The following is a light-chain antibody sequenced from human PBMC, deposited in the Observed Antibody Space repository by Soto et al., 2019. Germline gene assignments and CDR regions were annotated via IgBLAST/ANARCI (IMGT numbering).Light chain of an antibody. CDR2: GVS. V-gene: IGKV3-20*01. CDR3: QQNRRPVVT. CDR1: QSVNSNY. Sequence: EIGLTQSPPTLSVSPGERATLSCRASQSVNSNYLAWHQQKPGQAPRLLIYGVSSRATGIPDRFSGSGSGTDITLTISIQVHDAFVVYYSQQNRRPVVTFGPGTEMDIK. J-gene: IGKJ3*01.